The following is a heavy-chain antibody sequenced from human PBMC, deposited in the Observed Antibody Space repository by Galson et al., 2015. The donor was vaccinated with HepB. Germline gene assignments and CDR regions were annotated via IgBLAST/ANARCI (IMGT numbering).Heavy chain of an antibody. CDR3: TRSRYSSGTYFDN. CDR2: IRSKAYGGTT. CDR1: GFTFGEYA. J-gene: IGHJ4*02. V-gene: IGHV3-49*03. Sequence: SLNLSCAASGFTFGEYAMSWFRQAPGKGLEWVGFIRSKAYGGTTEYAASVEGRFTISRDDSKSIAYLQTNSLNTEDTAVYYCTRSRYSSGTYFDNWGQGTLVTVSS. D-gene: IGHD6-25*01.